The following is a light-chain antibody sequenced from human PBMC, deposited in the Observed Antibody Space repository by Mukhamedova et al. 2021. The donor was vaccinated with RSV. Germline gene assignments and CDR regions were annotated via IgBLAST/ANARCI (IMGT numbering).Light chain of an antibody. CDR3: QQYVTIPRT. CDR2: GAS. V-gene: IGKV3-20*01. CDR1: VSTTF. J-gene: IGKJ1*01. Sequence: VSTTFLAWYQQKPGQAPRLLIYGASDRATGIPDRFSGSGSGTEFTLTITRLEPEDFAVYYCQQYVTIPRTFGQGTKVEIK.